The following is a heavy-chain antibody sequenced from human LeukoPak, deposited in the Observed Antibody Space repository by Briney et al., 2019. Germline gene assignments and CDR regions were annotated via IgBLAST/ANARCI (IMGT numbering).Heavy chain of an antibody. D-gene: IGHD6-13*01. CDR3: ARGRPQAAGSWYFDY. CDR2: INPNSGGT. Sequence: ASVKVSCKASGYTFTGYYMHWVRQAPGQGLEWMGWINPNSGGTNYAQKFQGRVTMTRDTSISTAYMELSRLRSDDTAVYYYARGRPQAAGSWYFDYWGQGTLVTVSS. J-gene: IGHJ4*02. V-gene: IGHV1-2*02. CDR1: GYTFTGYY.